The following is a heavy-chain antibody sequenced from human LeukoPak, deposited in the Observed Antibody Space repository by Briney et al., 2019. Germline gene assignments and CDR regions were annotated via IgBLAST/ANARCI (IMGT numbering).Heavy chain of an antibody. D-gene: IGHD6-25*01. V-gene: IGHV5-51*01. CDR1: GYSFTSYW. J-gene: IGHJ5*02. Sequence: GESLKISCKGSGYSFTSYWIAWVRQMPGKSLEWMGIIYPGDSDTRYSPSFQGQVTISADKSISTAYMQWSSLKASDTAMYYCARRTDSGWKWFDPWGQGTLVTVSS. CDR3: ARRTDSGWKWFDP. CDR2: IYPGDSDT.